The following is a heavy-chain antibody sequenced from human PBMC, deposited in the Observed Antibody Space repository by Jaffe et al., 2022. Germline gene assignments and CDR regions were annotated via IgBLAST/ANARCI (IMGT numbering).Heavy chain of an antibody. CDR1: GFTFDDYA. D-gene: IGHD4-17*01. V-gene: IGHV3-9*01. CDR2: ISWNSGSI. Sequence: EVQLVESGGGLVQPGRSLRLSCAASGFTFDDYAMHWVRQAPGKGLEWVSGISWNSGSIGYADSVKGRFTISRDNAKNSLYLQMNSLRAEDTALYYCAKGWMTTVTTSAFDYWGQGTLVTVSS. CDR3: AKGWMTTVTTSAFDY. J-gene: IGHJ4*02.